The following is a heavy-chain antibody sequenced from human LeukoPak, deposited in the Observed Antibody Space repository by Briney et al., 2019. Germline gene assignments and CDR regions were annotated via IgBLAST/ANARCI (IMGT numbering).Heavy chain of an antibody. CDR1: GYTFTSYG. Sequence: RASVKVSCKASGYTFTSYGISWVRQAPGQGLEWMGWISAYNGNTNYAQKLQGRVTMTTDTSTSTAYMELRSLRSDDTAVYYCARDRRNSGSYPFDYWGQGTLVTVSS. D-gene: IGHD1-26*01. CDR2: ISAYNGNT. J-gene: IGHJ4*02. V-gene: IGHV1-18*01. CDR3: ARDRRNSGSYPFDY.